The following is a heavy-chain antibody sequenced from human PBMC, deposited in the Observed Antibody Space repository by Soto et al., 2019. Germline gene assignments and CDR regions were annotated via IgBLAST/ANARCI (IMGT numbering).Heavy chain of an antibody. CDR2: IYWDDDK. Sequence: SGPTLVNPTQTLTLTCTFSGSSLSTSGVGVGWIRQPPGKALEWLALIYWDDDKRYSPSLKSRLTITKDTSKNQVVLTMTNMDPVDTATYYCAHRRVPSYDILTGPIGTNWFDPWGQGTLVTVSS. CDR3: AHRRVPSYDILTGPIGTNWFDP. J-gene: IGHJ5*02. CDR1: GSSLSTSGVG. V-gene: IGHV2-5*02. D-gene: IGHD3-9*01.